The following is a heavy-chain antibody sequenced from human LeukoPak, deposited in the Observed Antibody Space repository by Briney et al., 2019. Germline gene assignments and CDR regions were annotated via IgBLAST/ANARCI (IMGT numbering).Heavy chain of an antibody. Sequence: GGSLRLSCVGSGLTFSGYSMNWVRQAPGKGLEWVSYISGRSGTTYYADSVKGRFTISRDNAKNSLYLQMNSLRAEDTAVYYCATYSSLNRREFQYWGQGTLLTVSS. CDR3: ATYSSLNRREFQY. D-gene: IGHD3-22*01. V-gene: IGHV3-48*04. CDR2: ISGRSGTT. J-gene: IGHJ1*01. CDR1: GLTFSGYS.